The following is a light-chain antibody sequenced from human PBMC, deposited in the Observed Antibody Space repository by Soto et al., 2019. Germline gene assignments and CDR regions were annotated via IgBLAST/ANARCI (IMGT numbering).Light chain of an antibody. J-gene: IGLJ1*01. CDR2: DVS. Sequence: QSVLTQPASVSGSPGQPITISCTGTSSDVGGYNYVSWYQQHPGKAPKVMIYDVSNRPSGVSNRFSGSKSGNTASLTISGLQAEDEADYYCKSYTTISTYVFGTGTKVTVL. CDR1: SSDVGGYNY. CDR3: KSYTTISTYV. V-gene: IGLV2-14*01.